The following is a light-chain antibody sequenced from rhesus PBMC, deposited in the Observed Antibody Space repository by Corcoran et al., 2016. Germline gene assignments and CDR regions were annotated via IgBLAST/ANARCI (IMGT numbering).Light chain of an antibody. CDR2: QAS. CDR3: QQYSSSPYS. CDR1: QSISSW. J-gene: IGKJ2*01. V-gene: IGKV1-22*01. Sequence: DIQMTQSPSSLSASVGDTVTITCRASQSISSWLAWYQKKPGKAPKLLIYQASSLQSGVTSRFSGSGSGTDVTLTLSSLQSEDFATYYCQQYSSSPYSFGQGTKVEIK.